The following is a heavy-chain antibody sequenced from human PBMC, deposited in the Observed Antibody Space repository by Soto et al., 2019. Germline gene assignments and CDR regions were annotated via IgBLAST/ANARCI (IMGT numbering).Heavy chain of an antibody. CDR2: ISGSGGST. Sequence: EVQLLESGGGLVRRGGSLRLSCAVSGFMFSSYAMTWVRQAPGKGLEWVSSISGSGGSTYYSDSVRGRFTISRDNSKKMLYLEMNSLKGDDTAVYYCAKDGSWGDHYYFDNWGQGTLVTVSS. J-gene: IGHJ4*02. D-gene: IGHD2-21*02. CDR3: AKDGSWGDHYYFDN. V-gene: IGHV3-23*01. CDR1: GFMFSSYA.